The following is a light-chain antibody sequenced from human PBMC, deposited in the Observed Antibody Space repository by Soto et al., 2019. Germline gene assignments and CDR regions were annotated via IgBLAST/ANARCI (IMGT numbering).Light chain of an antibody. CDR2: GTS. CDR1: QSVSSSY. CDR3: QLFGASTGST. J-gene: IGKJ2*01. V-gene: IGKV3-20*01. Sequence: EIVLTQSPGTLSLSPGERATLSCRVSQSVSSSYLAWYQQKPGQAPRLLIYGTSRRATGIPDRFSGSGSGTNFTLPTSRLEPEDFAVYHCQLFGASTGSTFGPGTKGDIK.